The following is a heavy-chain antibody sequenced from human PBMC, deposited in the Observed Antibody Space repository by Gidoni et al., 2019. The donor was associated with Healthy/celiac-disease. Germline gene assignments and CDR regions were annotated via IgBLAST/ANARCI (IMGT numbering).Heavy chain of an antibody. CDR2: IYYSGST. D-gene: IGHD3-22*01. Sequence: QVQLQESGPGLVKPSETLSLTCTVSGGSISSYYWSWILQPPGKVLEWIGYIYYSGSTNYNPSLKSRVTISVDTSKNQFSLKLSSVTAADTAVYYCAGHYYDSSGYYHWGQGTLVTVSS. CDR1: GGSISSYY. J-gene: IGHJ5*02. V-gene: IGHV4-59*01. CDR3: AGHYYDSSGYYH.